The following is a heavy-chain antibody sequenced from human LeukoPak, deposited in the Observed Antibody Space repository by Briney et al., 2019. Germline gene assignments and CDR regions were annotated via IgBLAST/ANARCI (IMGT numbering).Heavy chain of an antibody. CDR3: AKDSRVVTDTPGDY. Sequence: PGGSLRLSCAASGFTVSSNYMSWVRQAPGKGLEWVSLIYSGDSTYYADSVKGRFTISRDNSKNTLFLQMNSLRAEDTAVYYCAKDSRVVTDTPGDYWGQGTLVTVSS. CDR2: IYSGDST. J-gene: IGHJ4*02. D-gene: IGHD4-23*01. V-gene: IGHV3-53*01. CDR1: GFTVSSNY.